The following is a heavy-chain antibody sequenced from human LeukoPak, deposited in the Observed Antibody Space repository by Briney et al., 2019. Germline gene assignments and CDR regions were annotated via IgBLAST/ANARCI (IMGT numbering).Heavy chain of an antibody. D-gene: IGHD6-6*01. CDR1: GYTFTGYY. CDR3: ARVSFYSSSSGGFDY. V-gene: IGHV1-2*02. J-gene: IGHJ4*02. Sequence: ASVRVSCKASGYTFTGYYMHWVRQAPGQGLEWMGWINPNSGGTNYAQKFQGRVTMTRDTPISTAYMELSRLRSDDTAVYYCARVSFYSSSSGGFDYWGQGTLVTVSS. CDR2: INPNSGGT.